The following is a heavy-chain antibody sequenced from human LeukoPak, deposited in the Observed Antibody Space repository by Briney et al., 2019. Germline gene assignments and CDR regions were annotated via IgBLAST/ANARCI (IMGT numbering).Heavy chain of an antibody. CDR2: LYTGGTT. CDR1: GFTVSSNY. CDR3: AKKGYAGSGTYSYYFDS. Sequence: GGSLRLSCAASGFTVSSNYMSWVRQAPGKGLEWVSVLYTGGTTYYADSVKGRFTISRDNSKNTLYLQMNSLRAEDTAVYYCAKKGYAGSGTYSYYFDSWGQGTLVTVSS. D-gene: IGHD3-10*01. V-gene: IGHV3-66*01. J-gene: IGHJ4*02.